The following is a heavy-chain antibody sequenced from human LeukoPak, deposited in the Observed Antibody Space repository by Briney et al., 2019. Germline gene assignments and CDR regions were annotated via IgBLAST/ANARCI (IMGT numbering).Heavy chain of an antibody. Sequence: GGSLRFSCAASGFTFSGSAMHWVRQASGKGLEWVGRIRSKANSYATAYAASVKGRFTISRDDSKNTAYLQMNSLKTEDTAVYYCILRRVGYFDHWGQGTLVTVSS. CDR1: GFTFSGSA. J-gene: IGHJ4*02. CDR3: ILRRVGYFDH. CDR2: IRSKANSYAT. V-gene: IGHV3-73*01.